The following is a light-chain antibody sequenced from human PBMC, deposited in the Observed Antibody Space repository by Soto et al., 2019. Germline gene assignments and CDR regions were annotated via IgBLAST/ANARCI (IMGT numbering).Light chain of an antibody. Sequence: ASAGDRVTITCRASQDVSDYLAWYQHAPGKAPNLLIYAAYTLQSGVPSRFSGSGSGTEFSLTITSLQPEDFATYYCQYLNGAPTITFGQGTRLEIK. J-gene: IGKJ5*01. V-gene: IGKV1-9*01. CDR1: QDVSDY. CDR3: QYLNGAPTIT. CDR2: AAY.